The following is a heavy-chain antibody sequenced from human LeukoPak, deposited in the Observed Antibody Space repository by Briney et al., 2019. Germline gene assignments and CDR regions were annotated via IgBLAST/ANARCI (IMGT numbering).Heavy chain of an antibody. J-gene: IGHJ4*02. CDR1: GFTFSSYG. CDR3: AKDGGNLGNPRYYFDY. D-gene: IGHD4-23*01. V-gene: IGHV3-30*18. Sequence: GGSLRLSCAASGFTFSSYGMHWVRQAPGKGLEWVAVISYDGSNKYYADSVKGRFTISRDNSKNTLYLQMNSLRAEDTAVYYCAKDGGNLGNPRYYFDYWGQGTLVTVSS. CDR2: ISYDGSNK.